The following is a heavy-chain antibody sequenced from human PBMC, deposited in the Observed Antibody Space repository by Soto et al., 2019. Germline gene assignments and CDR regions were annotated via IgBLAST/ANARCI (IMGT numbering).Heavy chain of an antibody. D-gene: IGHD3-9*01. V-gene: IGHV3-23*01. CDR3: AKISYYDILTGPYPDYFDY. J-gene: IGHJ4*02. CDR1: GFTFSSYA. Sequence: GGSLRLSCAASGFTFSSYAMSWVRQAPGKGLEWVSAISGSGGSTYYADSVKGRFTISRDNSKNTLYLQMNSLRAEDTAVYYCAKISYYDILTGPYPDYFDYWRQGTLVTVSS. CDR2: ISGSGGST.